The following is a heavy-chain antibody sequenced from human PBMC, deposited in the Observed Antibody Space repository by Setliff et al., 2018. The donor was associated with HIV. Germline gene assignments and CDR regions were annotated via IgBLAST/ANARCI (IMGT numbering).Heavy chain of an antibody. CDR2: INPDSGGT. CDR3: ARAESLGWFYNYVDV. D-gene: IGHD3-10*01. CDR1: GYTFTDYY. J-gene: IGHJ6*03. Sequence: GASVKVSCKASGYTFTDYYIHWERQAPGQGLEWLGWINPDSGGTNYAQKFQGRVTMTRDTSISTAYMDLSRLKLDDTAVYYCARAESLGWFYNYVDVWGKGTTVTVSS. V-gene: IGHV1-2*02.